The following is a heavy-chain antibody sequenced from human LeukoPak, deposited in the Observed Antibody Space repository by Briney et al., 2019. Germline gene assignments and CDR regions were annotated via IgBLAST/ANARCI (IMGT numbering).Heavy chain of an antibody. Sequence: PGGSLRLSCAAYGFTFSSYEMNWDRQAPGKGLEWVSYISSSGSTIYYADSVKGRFTISRDNAKNSLYLQMNSLRAEDTAVYYCARGSFWEWEVYYFDYWGQGTLVTVSS. CDR3: ARGSFWEWEVYYFDY. D-gene: IGHD3-10*01. CDR2: ISSSGSTI. J-gene: IGHJ4*02. V-gene: IGHV3-48*03. CDR1: GFTFSSYE.